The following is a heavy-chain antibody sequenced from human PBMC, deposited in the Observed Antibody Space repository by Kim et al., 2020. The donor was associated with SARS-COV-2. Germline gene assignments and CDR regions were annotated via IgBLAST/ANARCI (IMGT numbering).Heavy chain of an antibody. CDR2: IIPVFETT. CDR1: GANFKNYA. V-gene: IGHV1-69*13. J-gene: IGHJ4*02. D-gene: IGHD2-15*01. CDR3: ARAGGGGHLDY. Sequence: SVKVSCKASGANFKNYAITWVRQAPGQGLECVGGIIPVFETTRYAQKFQGRVTITADESTTTAYMELSSLRSDDTAVYYCARAGGGGHLDYWGQGTLVTGSS.